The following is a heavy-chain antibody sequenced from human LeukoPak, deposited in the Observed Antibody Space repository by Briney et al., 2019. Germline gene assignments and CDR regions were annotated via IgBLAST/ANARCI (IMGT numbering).Heavy chain of an antibody. CDR1: GGSFSGYY. J-gene: IGHJ6*03. V-gene: IGHV4-34*01. CDR2: INHSGST. CDR3: ARSLKGYSSSWYYYYYMDV. D-gene: IGHD6-13*01. Sequence: SETLSLTCAVYGGSFSGYYWSWIRQPPGQGLEWFGEINHSGSTNYNPSLKSRVTISVDTSKKQFSLKLSSVTAADTAVYYCARSLKGYSSSWYYYYYMDVWGKGTTVTVSS.